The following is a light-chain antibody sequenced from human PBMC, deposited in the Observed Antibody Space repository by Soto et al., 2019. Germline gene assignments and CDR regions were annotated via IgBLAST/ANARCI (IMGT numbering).Light chain of an antibody. CDR3: QQYNDWPLT. CDR1: QSVRSN. V-gene: IGKV3-15*01. CDR2: GAF. J-gene: IGKJ1*01. Sequence: IVLTQSPVSLSVSPGERATLSCRAIQSVRSNLAWYQQKPGQAPSLLIYGAFTRATGIPTRFSGTGSGTEFTLTISSLQSEDFALYYCQQYNDWPLTFGQGTKVDIK.